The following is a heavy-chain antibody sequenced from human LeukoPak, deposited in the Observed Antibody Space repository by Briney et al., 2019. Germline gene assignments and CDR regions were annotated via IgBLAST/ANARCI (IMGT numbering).Heavy chain of an antibody. V-gene: IGHV6-1*01. CDR1: GDSVSSHSAA. J-gene: IGHJ5*02. Sequence: PSQTLSLTCAISGDSVSSHSAAWNWIRQSPSRGLEWLGRTYYRSKLYNDYAVSVKSRITINPDTSKNQFSLQLNSVTPEDTAVYFCAANLGYCSGGSCFSWFDPWGQGTLVTVSS. CDR2: TYYRSKLYN. CDR3: AANLGYCSGGSCFSWFDP. D-gene: IGHD2-15*01.